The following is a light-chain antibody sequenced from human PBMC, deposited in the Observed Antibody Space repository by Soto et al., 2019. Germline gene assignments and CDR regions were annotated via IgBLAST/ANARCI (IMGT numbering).Light chain of an antibody. Sequence: DIQMTQSPSSLSASVGDRVTITCRASQSISSYLNWYQQKPGKAPKLLIYAASSLQSGVPSRFSGSGSGTDFTLTIRSLQPEDFATYYCQQLNSYPLTFGGGTKVDI. CDR2: AAS. J-gene: IGKJ4*01. CDR1: QSISSY. CDR3: QQLNSYPLT. V-gene: IGKV1-39*01.